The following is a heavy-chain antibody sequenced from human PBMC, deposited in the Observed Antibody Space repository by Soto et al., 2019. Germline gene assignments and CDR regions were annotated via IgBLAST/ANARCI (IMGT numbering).Heavy chain of an antibody. Sequence: SETLSLTCTVSGGSISSGGYYWSWIRQHPGKGLEWIGDMYYTGNKNYNPSLESRVTMSVDTSKNQFSLKLSSVTPTDTAVYYCARRSSSSLGSLFDPWGRGILVTVSS. D-gene: IGHD6-6*01. V-gene: IGHV4-39*01. CDR3: ARRSSSSLGSLFDP. CDR1: GGSISSGGYY. J-gene: IGHJ5*02. CDR2: MYYTGNK.